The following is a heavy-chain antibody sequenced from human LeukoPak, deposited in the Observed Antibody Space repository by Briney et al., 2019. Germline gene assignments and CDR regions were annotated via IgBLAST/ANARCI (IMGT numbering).Heavy chain of an antibody. CDR2: SYPGDSDT. Sequence: GESLKISCKGSGYSFTSYWIGWVRQMPGEGLEWRGVSYPGDSDTRYSPAFQGQVTISADKSISTAYLQWSSLKASDTAMYYCARFPMEADSSSWYGWFDPWGQGTLVTVSS. D-gene: IGHD6-13*01. CDR1: GYSFTSYW. J-gene: IGHJ5*02. V-gene: IGHV5-51*01. CDR3: ARFPMEADSSSWYGWFDP.